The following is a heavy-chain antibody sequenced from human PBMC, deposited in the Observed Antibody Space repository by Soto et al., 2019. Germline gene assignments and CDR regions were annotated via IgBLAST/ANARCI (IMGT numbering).Heavy chain of an antibody. V-gene: IGHV4-34*01. Sequence: SETLSLTCAVYGGSFSGYYWSWIRQPPGKGLEWIGEINHSGSTNYNPSLKSRVTISVDTSKNQFSLKLSSVTAADTAVYYCAKIYGSGSLNWFDPWGQGTLVTVYS. CDR1: GGSFSGYY. D-gene: IGHD3-10*01. J-gene: IGHJ5*02. CDR2: INHSGST. CDR3: AKIYGSGSLNWFDP.